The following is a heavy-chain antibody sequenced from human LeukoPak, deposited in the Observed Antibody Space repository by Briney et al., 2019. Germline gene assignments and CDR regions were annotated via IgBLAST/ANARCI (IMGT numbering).Heavy chain of an antibody. CDR3: ARYEVGQQLVGAFDI. V-gene: IGHV6-1*01. CDR1: GDSFSSNSAA. J-gene: IGHJ3*02. D-gene: IGHD6-13*01. Sequence: SQTLSLTCALSGDSFSSNSAAWHWLRQSPSRGLEWLGSTYYRSKWYNDYAVSVKSRITINPHTSKNQFSLQLNSVTPEDTAVYYCARYEVGQQLVGAFDIWGQGTMVTVSS. CDR2: TYYRSKWYN.